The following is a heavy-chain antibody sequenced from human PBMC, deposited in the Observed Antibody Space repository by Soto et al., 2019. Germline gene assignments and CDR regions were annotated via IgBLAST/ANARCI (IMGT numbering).Heavy chain of an antibody. V-gene: IGHV3-15*01. D-gene: IGHD1-26*01. CDR3: TNEYSPSGSYSY. CDR1: GFTFSNAW. Sequence: PGGSLRLSCAASGFTFSNAWMSWVRQAPGKGLEWVGRIKSKTDGGTTDYAAPVKGRFTISRDDSKNALYLQMNSLKTEDTAVYYCTNEYSPSGSYSYWGQGTLVTVYS. J-gene: IGHJ4*02. CDR2: IKSKTDGGTT.